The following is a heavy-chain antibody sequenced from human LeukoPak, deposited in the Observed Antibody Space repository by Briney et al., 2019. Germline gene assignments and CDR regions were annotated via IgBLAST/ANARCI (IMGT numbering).Heavy chain of an antibody. J-gene: IGHJ4*02. CDR2: IYYSGST. D-gene: IGHD1-26*01. Sequence: SETLSLTCTVSGGSLSSYYWSWIRQPPGKGLEWIGYIYYSGSTNYNPSLKSRVTISVDTSKNQFSLKLSSVTAAGTAVYYCARSNSGSYWYYFDYRGQGTLVTVSP. CDR1: GGSLSSYY. V-gene: IGHV4-59*01. CDR3: ARSNSGSYWYYFDY.